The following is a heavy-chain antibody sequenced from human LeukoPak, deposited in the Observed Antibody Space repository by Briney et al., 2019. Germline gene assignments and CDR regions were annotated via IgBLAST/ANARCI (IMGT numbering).Heavy chain of an antibody. D-gene: IGHD6-13*01. CDR1: GYTFTSYD. J-gene: IGHJ5*02. V-gene: IGHV1-69*13. CDR2: IIPIFGTA. CDR3: AGVAAASNNWFDP. Sequence: SVKVSCKASGYTFTSYDISWVRQAPGQGLEWMGGIIPIFGTANYAQKFQGRVTITADESTSTAYMELSSLRSEDTAVYYCAGVAAASNNWFDPWGQGTLVTVSS.